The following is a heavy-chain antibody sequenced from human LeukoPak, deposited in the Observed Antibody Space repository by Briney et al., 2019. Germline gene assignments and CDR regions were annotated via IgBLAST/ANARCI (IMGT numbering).Heavy chain of an antibody. CDR1: GFTFSSYA. D-gene: IGHD2-2*01. J-gene: IGHJ2*01. Sequence: GGSLRLSCAASGFTFSSYAMSWVRQAPGKGLEWVSAISGSGGSTYYADSVKGRFTISRDNSKNTLYLQMNSLRAEGTAVYYCAKDGGRTSYLYWYFDLWGRGTLVTVSS. CDR2: ISGSGGST. CDR3: AKDGGRTSYLYWYFDL. V-gene: IGHV3-23*01.